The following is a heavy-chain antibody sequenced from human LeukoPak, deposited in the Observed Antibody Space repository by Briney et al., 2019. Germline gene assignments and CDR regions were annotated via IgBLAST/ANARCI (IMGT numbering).Heavy chain of an antibody. CDR3: ARAVVVASNWFDP. D-gene: IGHD3-22*01. Sequence: GGSLRLSCAASGFTVSSYSMNWVRQAPGKGLEWVSSISSSSSYIYYADSVKGRFTISRDNAKNSLYLQMNSLRAEDTAVYYCARAVVVASNWFDPWGQGTLVTVSS. J-gene: IGHJ5*02. CDR2: ISSSSSYI. CDR1: GFTVSSYS. V-gene: IGHV3-21*01.